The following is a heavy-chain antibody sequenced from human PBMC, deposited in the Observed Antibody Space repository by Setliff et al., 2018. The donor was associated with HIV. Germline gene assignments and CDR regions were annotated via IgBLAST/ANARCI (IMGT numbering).Heavy chain of an antibody. CDR2: INPSGGST. Sequence: ASVKVSCKASGYTFTSYRMYWVRQAPGQGLEWMGAINPSGGSTRYAQKFQGRVTMTRDTSTSTVYMELSSLRSEDTAVYYCARDLSISNPYYDILTGPGVYWGQGTLVTV. CDR1: GYTFTSYR. D-gene: IGHD3-9*01. J-gene: IGHJ4*02. V-gene: IGHV1-46*01. CDR3: ARDLSISNPYYDILTGPGVY.